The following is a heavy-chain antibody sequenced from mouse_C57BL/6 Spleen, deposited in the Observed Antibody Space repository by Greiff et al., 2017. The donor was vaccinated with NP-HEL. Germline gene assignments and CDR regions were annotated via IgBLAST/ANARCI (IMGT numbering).Heavy chain of an antibody. CDR3: ARVYYYGSSYVGPAWFAY. CDR1: GFTFSDYG. J-gene: IGHJ3*01. Sequence: EVQGVESGGGLVKPGGSLKLSCAASGFTFSDYGMHWVRQAPEKGLEWVAYISSGSSTIYYADTVKGRFTISRDNAKNTLFLQMTSLRSEDTAMYYCARVYYYGSSYVGPAWFAYWGQGTLVTVSA. D-gene: IGHD1-1*01. CDR2: ISSGSSTI. V-gene: IGHV5-17*01.